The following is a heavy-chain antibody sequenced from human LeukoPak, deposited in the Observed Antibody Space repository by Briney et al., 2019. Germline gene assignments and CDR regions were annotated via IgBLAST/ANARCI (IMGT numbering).Heavy chain of an antibody. CDR1: GFTFSNYD. CDR3: AKVSGVGSSWSPFDY. J-gene: IGHJ4*02. CDR2: IQYDGSNK. D-gene: IGHD6-13*01. V-gene: IGHV3-30*02. Sequence: PGGSLRLSCTASGFTFSNYDIHWVRQAPGKGLEWVAFIQYDGSNKYYADSVKGRFTISRDNSKNTLYLLMNSLRAEDTAVYYCAKVSGVGSSWSPFDYWGQGTLATVSS.